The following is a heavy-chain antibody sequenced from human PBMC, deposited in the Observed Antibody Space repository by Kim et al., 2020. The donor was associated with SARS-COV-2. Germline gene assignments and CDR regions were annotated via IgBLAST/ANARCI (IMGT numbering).Heavy chain of an antibody. CDR2: INPSGGST. CDR3: ARGRRGMATVTNGLLAAY. J-gene: IGHJ4*02. D-gene: IGHD4-17*01. CDR1: GYTFTSYY. Sequence: ASVKVSCKASGYTFTSYYMHWVRQAPGQGLEWMGIINPSGGSTSYAQKFQGRVTMTRDTSTSTVYMELSSLRSEDTAVYYCARGRRGMATVTNGLLAAYWGQGTLVTVSS. V-gene: IGHV1-46*01.